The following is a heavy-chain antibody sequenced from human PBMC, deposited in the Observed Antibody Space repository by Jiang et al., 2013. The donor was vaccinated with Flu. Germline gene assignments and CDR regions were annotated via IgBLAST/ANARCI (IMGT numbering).Heavy chain of an antibody. CDR1: DFNSSPYW. CDR3: VRETYYYDSSVPTPFGL. Sequence: QLVESGGGLVQPGGSLRLSCVGSDFNSSPYWLSWVRQAPGKGLQWVANIKQDGSEKYYVDSVKGRFTISRDNAKNSLYLQMNSLRAEDTAVYYCVRETYYYDSSVPTPFGLWGQGTLVTVSS. D-gene: IGHD3-22*01. J-gene: IGHJ5*02. CDR2: IKQDGSEK. V-gene: IGHV3-7*03.